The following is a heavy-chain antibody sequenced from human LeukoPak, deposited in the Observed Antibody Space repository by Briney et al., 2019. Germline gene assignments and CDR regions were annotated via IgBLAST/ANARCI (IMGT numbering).Heavy chain of an antibody. CDR2: TSSNGGST. CDR1: GFTFSSYA. Sequence: GGSLRLSCAASGFTFSSYAMHWVRQAPGKGLEYVSATSSNGGSTYYANSVKGRFTISRDNSKNTLYLQMGSLRAEDMAVYYCARKPPLVGAPFDYWGQGTLVTVSS. D-gene: IGHD1-26*01. V-gene: IGHV3-64*01. CDR3: ARKPPLVGAPFDY. J-gene: IGHJ4*02.